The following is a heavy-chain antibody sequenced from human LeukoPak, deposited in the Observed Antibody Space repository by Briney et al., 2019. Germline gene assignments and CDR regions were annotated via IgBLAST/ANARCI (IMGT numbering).Heavy chain of an antibody. CDR3: AKDLAYSYGYYYYGMDV. CDR2: ISYDGSNK. J-gene: IGHJ6*02. Sequence: GSLRLSCAASGFTFSSYGMHWVRQAPGKGLEWVAVISYDGSNKYYADSVKGRFTISRDNSKNTLYLQMNSLRAEDTAVYYCAKDLAYSYGYYYYGMDVWGQGTTVTVSS. CDR1: GFTFSSYG. D-gene: IGHD5-18*01. V-gene: IGHV3-30*18.